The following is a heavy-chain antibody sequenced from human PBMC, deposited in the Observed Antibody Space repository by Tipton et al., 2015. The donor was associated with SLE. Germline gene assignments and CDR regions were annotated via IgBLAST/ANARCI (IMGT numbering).Heavy chain of an antibody. V-gene: IGHV4-59*11. CDR2: IYYSGST. D-gene: IGHD2-2*01. CDR3: ARLGIHCSSTSCPALWYYGMDV. J-gene: IGHJ6*02. CDR1: GGSISSHY. Sequence: GLVKPSETLSLTCTVSGGSISSHYWSWIRQPPGKGLEWIGYIYYSGSTNYNPSLKSRVTISVDTSKNQFSLKLSSVTAADTAVYYCARLGIHCSSTSCPALWYYGMDVWGQGTTVTVSS.